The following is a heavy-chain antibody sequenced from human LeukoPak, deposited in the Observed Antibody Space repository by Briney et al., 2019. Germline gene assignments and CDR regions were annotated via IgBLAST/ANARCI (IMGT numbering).Heavy chain of an antibody. CDR1: GGSFSGYY. Sequence: SETLSLTCAVYGGSFSGYYWSWIRQPPGKGLEWIGEINHSGSTNYNPSLKSRVTISVDTSKNQFSLKLSSVTAADTAVYYCARGEGSAAADGFDYWGQGTLVTVSS. V-gene: IGHV4-34*01. D-gene: IGHD6-13*01. J-gene: IGHJ4*02. CDR3: ARGEGSAAADGFDY. CDR2: INHSGST.